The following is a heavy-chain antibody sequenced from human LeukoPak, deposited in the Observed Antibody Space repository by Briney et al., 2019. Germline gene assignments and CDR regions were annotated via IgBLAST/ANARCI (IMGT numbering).Heavy chain of an antibody. CDR2: IYTSGST. V-gene: IGHV4-61*02. Sequence: SETLSLTCTVSGGSISSGSYYCSWIRQPAGKGLEWIGRIYTSGSTNYNPSLKSRVTISVDTSKNQFYLKMRHVAAADTAVYYCAREGYCSGGSCYSTPYWVQGTLVTVCS. D-gene: IGHD2-15*01. CDR3: AREGYCSGGSCYSTPY. CDR1: GGSISSGSYY. J-gene: IGHJ4*02.